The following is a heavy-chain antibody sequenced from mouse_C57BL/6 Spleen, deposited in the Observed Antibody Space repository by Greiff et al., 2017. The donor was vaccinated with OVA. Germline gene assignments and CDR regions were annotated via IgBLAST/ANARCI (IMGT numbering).Heavy chain of an antibody. V-gene: IGHV5-4*01. CDR1: GFTFSSYA. CDR2: ISDGGSYT. J-gene: IGHJ2*01. D-gene: IGHD3-1*01. CDR3: ARDQDSGYFDY. Sequence: EVQGVESGGGLVKPGGSLRLSCAASGFTFSSYAMSWVRQTPEKRLEWVATISDGGSYTYYPDNVKGRFTISRDNAKNNLYLQMSHLKSEDTAMYYCARDQDSGYFDYWGQGTTLTVSS.